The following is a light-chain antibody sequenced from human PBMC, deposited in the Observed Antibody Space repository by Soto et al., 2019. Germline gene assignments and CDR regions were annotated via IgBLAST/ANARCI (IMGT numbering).Light chain of an antibody. V-gene: IGKV3-20*01. Sequence: TQSPSTLSASVGDRVTITCRASQSISSWLAWYQQRSGHSPRLLIHGASSRAAGIPDRFSGSGSGTDFILTVSRLEPEDFAVYYCQVHLPSPPGYTFGQGTKLEIK. CDR1: QSISSW. J-gene: IGKJ2*01. CDR2: GAS. CDR3: QVHLPSPPGYT.